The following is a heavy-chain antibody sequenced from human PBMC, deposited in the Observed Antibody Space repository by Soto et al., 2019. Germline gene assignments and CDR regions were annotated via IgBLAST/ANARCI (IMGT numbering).Heavy chain of an antibody. D-gene: IGHD3-22*01. CDR1: GYGFTSFW. CDR3: ARLYGDSSGYFDY. V-gene: IGHV5-51*01. J-gene: IGHJ4*02. CDR2: IYPGDSET. Sequence: PGESLKISCKASGYGFTSFWIAWVRQTPGKGLEWLGSIYPGDSETRYSPSFQGQVTISADKSITTAYLQWSSLKASDTAMYYCARLYGDSSGYFDYWGQGTLVTVSS.